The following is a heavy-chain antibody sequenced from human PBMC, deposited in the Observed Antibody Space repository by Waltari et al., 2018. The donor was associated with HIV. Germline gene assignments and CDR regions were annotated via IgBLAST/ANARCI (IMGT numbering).Heavy chain of an antibody. D-gene: IGHD3-16*01. CDR2: IYMDDTT. CDR3: VKGVRYYGP. CDR1: NFSVGNNF. V-gene: IGHV3-53*05. J-gene: IGHJ5*02. Sequence: VETGGTVIRPGGSLRLSCSPLNFSVGNNFVPWLRLAPGRTRELVSSIYMDDTTHYADSVKGRFTISRDKVRNTVHLLINFLLFDDTATYFCVKGVRYYGPWGQGTPVTVSS.